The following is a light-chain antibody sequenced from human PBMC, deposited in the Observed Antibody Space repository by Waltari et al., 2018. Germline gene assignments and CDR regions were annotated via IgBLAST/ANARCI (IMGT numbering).Light chain of an antibody. V-gene: IGKV2D-29*01. Sequence: VVTQTPRSLSVTPGQTASIPCKSSQSPLHTNGEIFLSWYLQKPGQAPHLLIYEVSKRFSGVPDRFSGSGSGTDFTLKISRVEAEDVVVYYCMQSIQLPSFGGGTKVEIK. CDR1: QSPLHTNGEIF. CDR2: EVS. CDR3: MQSIQLPS. J-gene: IGKJ4*01.